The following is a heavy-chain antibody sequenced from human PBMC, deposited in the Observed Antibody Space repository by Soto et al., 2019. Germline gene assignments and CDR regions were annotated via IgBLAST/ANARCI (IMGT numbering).Heavy chain of an antibody. Sequence: QVQLVQSGAEVKKPGSSVKVSCKASGGTFSSYAISWVRQAPGQGLEWMGGIIPIFGTANYAKKFQGRVTITADESTSTAYMELSSLRSEDTAVYYCARDPEYSSSSRYYYGMDVWGQGTTVTVSS. CDR3: ARDPEYSSSSRYYYGMDV. CDR1: GGTFSSYA. D-gene: IGHD6-6*01. V-gene: IGHV1-69*01. J-gene: IGHJ6*02. CDR2: IIPIFGTA.